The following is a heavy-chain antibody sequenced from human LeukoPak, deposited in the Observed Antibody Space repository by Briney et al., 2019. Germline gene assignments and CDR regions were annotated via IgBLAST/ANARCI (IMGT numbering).Heavy chain of an antibody. CDR3: ARGGSGSYLIDY. V-gene: IGHV1-46*01. J-gene: IGHJ4*02. Sequence: ASVKVSCKASGYTFTSYYMHWVRQAPGQRLEWMGTINPNSGSTSYAQKFQGRVTMTRDMSTTTVYMELSSLRSEDTAVYYCARGGSGSYLIDYWGQGTLVTVSS. CDR2: INPNSGST. D-gene: IGHD1-26*01. CDR1: GYTFTSYY.